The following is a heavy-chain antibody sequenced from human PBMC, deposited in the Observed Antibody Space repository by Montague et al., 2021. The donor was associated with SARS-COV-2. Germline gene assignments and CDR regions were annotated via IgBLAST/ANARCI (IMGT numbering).Heavy chain of an antibody. Sequence: SETLSLTCTFSGASRSTKNYHWGWIRQPPGKGLEWIGSISYSATSYSNPSLKSRVTMSVDTSRNQLSLNLSSVTVADTAVYYCARLGITLGGVIVIRYYFDFWGQGTLVTVSS. V-gene: IGHV4-39*01. D-gene: IGHD3-16*02. CDR1: GASRSTKNYH. CDR3: ARLGITLGGVIVIRYYFDF. J-gene: IGHJ4*02. CDR2: ISYSATS.